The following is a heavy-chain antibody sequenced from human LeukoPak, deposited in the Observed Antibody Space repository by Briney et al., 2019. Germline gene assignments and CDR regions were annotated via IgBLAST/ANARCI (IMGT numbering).Heavy chain of an antibody. CDR3: ARETSQKGAHYMDV. V-gene: IGHV4-38-2*02. CDR1: GYSISSGYY. CDR2: IYHSGST. D-gene: IGHD3-16*01. Sequence: SETLSLTCTVSGYSISSGYYWGWIRQPPGKGLEWIGSIYHSGSTNYNPSLKSRVTISVDTSKNQFSLKLGSVTAADTAVYYCARETSQKGAHYMDVWGKGTTVTISS. J-gene: IGHJ6*03.